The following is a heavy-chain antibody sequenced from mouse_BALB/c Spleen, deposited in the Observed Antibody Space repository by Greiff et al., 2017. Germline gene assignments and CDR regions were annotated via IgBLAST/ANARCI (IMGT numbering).Heavy chain of an antibody. CDR1: GFAFSSYD. CDR3: ARHPYGRGGFAY. CDR2: ISSGGGST. Sequence: DVMLVESGGGLVKPGGSLKLSCAASGFAFSSYDMSWVRQTPEKRLEWVAYISSGGGSTYYPDTVKGRFTISRDNAKNTLYLQMSSLKSEDTAMYYCARHPYGRGGFAYWGQGTLVTVSA. J-gene: IGHJ3*01. V-gene: IGHV5-12-1*01. D-gene: IGHD2-10*02.